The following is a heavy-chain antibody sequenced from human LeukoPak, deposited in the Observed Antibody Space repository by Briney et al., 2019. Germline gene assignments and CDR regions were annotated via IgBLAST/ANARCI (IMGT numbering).Heavy chain of an antibody. D-gene: IGHD3-16*01. CDR1: GYTFTSYD. V-gene: IGHV1-8*01. J-gene: IGHJ4*02. Sequence: GASVRVSCKASGYTFTSYDINWVRQATGQGLEWMGWMNPNSGNTGYAQKFQGRVTMTRNTSTSTAYMELSSLRSEDTAVYYCARLGEEAGIPGSYWGQGTLVTVSS. CDR2: MNPNSGNT. CDR3: ARLGEEAGIPGSY.